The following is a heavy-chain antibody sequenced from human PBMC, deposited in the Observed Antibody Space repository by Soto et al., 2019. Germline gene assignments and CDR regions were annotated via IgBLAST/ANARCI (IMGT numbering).Heavy chain of an antibody. D-gene: IGHD5-18*01. CDR2: ISYDGGLQ. J-gene: IGHJ4*02. CDR1: GFTFTSYG. CDR3: VSDRGYGHASVPYS. V-gene: IGHV3-30*03. Sequence: QAHLVESGGGVVQPGRSLRLSCAASGFTFTSYGMHWVRQAPGTRLEWVAVISYDGGLQHYADSVKGRFTISRDNSQDLVLLQMNSLRAEDTAVYYCVSDRGYGHASVPYSWGQGTLVSVSS.